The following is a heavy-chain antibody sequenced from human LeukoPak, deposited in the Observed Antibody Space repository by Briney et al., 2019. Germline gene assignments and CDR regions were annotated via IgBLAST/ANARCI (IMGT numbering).Heavy chain of an antibody. J-gene: IGHJ5*01. CDR3: AKMGEFYFGSGRKSWIDS. D-gene: IGHD3-10*01. Sequence: PGGSLRLSCAASGFTVSSNYMSWVRQAPGKGLEWVAGISGSGSSTYYAASVKGRFTISRDNSRNTLNLQMNSLRIDDTAVYYCAKMGEFYFGSGRKSWIDSWGQGTLVSVSS. CDR1: GFTVSSNY. V-gene: IGHV3-23*01. CDR2: ISGSGSST.